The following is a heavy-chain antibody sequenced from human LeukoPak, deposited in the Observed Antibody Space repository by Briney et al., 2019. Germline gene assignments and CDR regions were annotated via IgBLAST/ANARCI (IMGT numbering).Heavy chain of an antibody. V-gene: IGHV4-39*01. CDR2: IYYSVNT. Sequence: SGTLSLTCTVSGASISSGTYYWGWIRQPPGKGLEWIGSIYYSVNTYYNPSLKSRVTISVDTSKNQFSLKLSSVTAADTAVYYCARQFDSWGQGTLVTVSS. CDR3: ARQFDS. CDR1: GASISSGTYY. J-gene: IGHJ4*02.